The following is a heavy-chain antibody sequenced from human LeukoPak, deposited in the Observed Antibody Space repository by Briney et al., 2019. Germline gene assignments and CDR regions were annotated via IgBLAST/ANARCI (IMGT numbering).Heavy chain of an antibody. CDR1: GFTFSSYA. Sequence: GGSLRLSCAASGFTFSSYAMSWVRQAPGKGLEWVSAISGSGGSTYYAASVKGRFTISRDNSKNTVYLQISSLRDEDTALYYCAQSAGFDPWGQGTLVTVSS. CDR2: ISGSGGST. J-gene: IGHJ5*02. V-gene: IGHV3-23*01. CDR3: AQSAGFDP.